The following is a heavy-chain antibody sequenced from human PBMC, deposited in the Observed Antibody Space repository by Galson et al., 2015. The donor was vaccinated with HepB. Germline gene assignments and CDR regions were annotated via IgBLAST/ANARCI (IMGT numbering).Heavy chain of an antibody. J-gene: IGHJ5*02. CDR2: INPNTDGT. V-gene: IGHV1-2*02. D-gene: IGHD3-10*01. Sequence: SVKVSCKASGYTFIDYYIHWVRQAPGQGLEWMGWINPNTDGTNYAQKFQGRVTMTRDTSISTAYMELSRLRSDDTAVYYCARGGISVQGITITLYNWFDPWGQGTLVTVSS. CDR3: ARGGISVQGITITLYNWFDP. CDR1: GYTFIDYY.